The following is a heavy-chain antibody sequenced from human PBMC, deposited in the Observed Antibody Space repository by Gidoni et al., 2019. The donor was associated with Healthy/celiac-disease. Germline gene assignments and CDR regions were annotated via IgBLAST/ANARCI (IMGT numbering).Heavy chain of an antibody. V-gene: IGHV3-48*01. J-gene: IGHJ4*02. D-gene: IGHD6-13*01. CDR2: MSRSRRTK. CDR3: ASGYSSSLDY. Sequence: ELSLVESGGGLVHPGGSLRLSCAASGFPFSSYSMNWVRQAPGKGQEWVIYMSRSRRTKYYADSVKSGFTISRDNAKNSLYLQMNSLRAEDTAVYYCASGYSSSLDYWGQGTLVTVSS. CDR1: GFPFSSYS.